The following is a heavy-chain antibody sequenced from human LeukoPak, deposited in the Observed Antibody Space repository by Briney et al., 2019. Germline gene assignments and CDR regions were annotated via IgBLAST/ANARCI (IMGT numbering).Heavy chain of an antibody. CDR1: GYTFTGYY. CDR2: INPNSGGT. D-gene: IGHD3-22*01. J-gene: IGHJ4*02. V-gene: IGHV1-2*06. CDR3: AREGVYYDSSGYLT. Sequence: GASVKVSCKASGYTFTGYYMHWVRQAPGQGLEWIGRINPNSGGTNYAQKFQGRVTMTRDTSISTAYMELSRLRSDDTAVYYCAREGVYYDSSGYLTWGQGTLVTVSS.